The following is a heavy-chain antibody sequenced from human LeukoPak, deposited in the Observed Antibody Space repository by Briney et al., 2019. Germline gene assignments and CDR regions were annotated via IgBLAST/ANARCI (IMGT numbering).Heavy chain of an antibody. Sequence: GGSLRLSCAASGFTFSSYGMHWVRQAPGKGLEWVAVISYDGSNKYYADSVKGRFTISRDDSKNTLYLRMNSLRAEDTAVYYCAKESGSYWGAFDIWGQGTMVTVSS. CDR1: GFTFSSYG. CDR3: AKESGSYWGAFDI. J-gene: IGHJ3*02. CDR2: ISYDGSNK. D-gene: IGHD1-26*01. V-gene: IGHV3-30*18.